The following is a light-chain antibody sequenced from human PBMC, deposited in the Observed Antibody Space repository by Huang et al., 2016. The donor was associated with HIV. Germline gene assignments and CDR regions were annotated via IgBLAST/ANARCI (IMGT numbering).Light chain of an antibody. CDR2: GAS. V-gene: IGKV3-20*01. CDR3: QQYGTSPYT. Sequence: EVVLTQSPDTLSSSPGERVTVSCRASQSLSSSYIAWYQQRPGQAPRLLIYGASTRATDIPDRFSGSGCGTDFTLTINRLEPADFAMYYCQQYGTSPYTFGQGTNLEIK. J-gene: IGKJ2*01. CDR1: QSLSSSY.